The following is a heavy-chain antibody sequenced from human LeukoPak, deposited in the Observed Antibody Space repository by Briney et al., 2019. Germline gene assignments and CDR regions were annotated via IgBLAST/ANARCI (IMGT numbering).Heavy chain of an antibody. V-gene: IGHV5-51*01. CDR3: ASSLGWGRDGYNYADY. CDR2: IYPGDSDT. D-gene: IGHD5-24*01. J-gene: IGHJ4*02. CDR1: GYSFTSYW. Sequence: GESLKISCKGSGYSFTSYWIGWVRQMPGKGLGWMGIIYPGDSDTRYSPSFQGQVTISADKSLSTAYLQWSSLKASDTAMYYCASSLGWGRDGYNYADYWGQGTLVTVSS.